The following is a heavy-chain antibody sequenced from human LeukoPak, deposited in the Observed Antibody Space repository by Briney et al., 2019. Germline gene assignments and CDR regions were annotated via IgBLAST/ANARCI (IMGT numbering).Heavy chain of an antibody. CDR2: IWYDGSNK. D-gene: IGHD4-17*01. J-gene: IGHJ4*02. CDR1: GFTFSSYG. V-gene: IGHV3-33*06. CDR3: AKGEYGDYGDY. Sequence: PGGSLRLSCAASGFTFSSYGVHWVRQAPGKGPEWVAVIWYDGSNKYYADSVKGRFTISRDNSKNTLYLQMNSLRAEDTAVYYCAKGEYGDYGDYWGQGTLVTVSS.